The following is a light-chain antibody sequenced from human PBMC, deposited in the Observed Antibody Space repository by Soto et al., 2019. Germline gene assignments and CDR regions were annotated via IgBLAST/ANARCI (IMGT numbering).Light chain of an antibody. CDR2: GAS. CDR1: YSNKSW. V-gene: IGKV1-27*01. Sequence: IQTTQSSSTLCASVGYRVTITCLSSYSNKSWLAWYQQKPGKAPKLLISGASTLESGVPDRFSGGESGTDFTLTISSLQPEDVATYYCQKYNSAPWTFGQGTKVDI. CDR3: QKYNSAPWT. J-gene: IGKJ1*01.